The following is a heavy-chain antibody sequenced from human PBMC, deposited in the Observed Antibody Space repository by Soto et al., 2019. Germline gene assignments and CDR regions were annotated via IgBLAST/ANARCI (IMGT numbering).Heavy chain of an antibody. J-gene: IGHJ4*02. CDR1: GFTFSSYA. V-gene: IGHV3-30-3*01. CDR3: ARGNYYDSSGYLKADY. Sequence: QVQLVESGGGVVQPGRSLRLSCAASGFTFSSYAMHWVRQAPGKGLEWVAVISYDGSNKYYADSVKGRFTISRDNSKNXLYRQMHSLRAEDTAVYYCARGNYYDSSGYLKADYWGQGALVTVSS. D-gene: IGHD3-22*01. CDR2: ISYDGSNK.